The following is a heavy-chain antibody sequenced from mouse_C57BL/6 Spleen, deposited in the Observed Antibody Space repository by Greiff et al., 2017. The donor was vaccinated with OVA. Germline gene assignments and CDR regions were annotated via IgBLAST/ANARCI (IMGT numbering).Heavy chain of an antibody. CDR2: IDPETGGT. CDR1: GYTFTDYE. V-gene: IGHV1-15*01. J-gene: IGHJ3*01. D-gene: IGHD3-2*02. CDR3: TRGSGPPFAY. Sequence: VKLVESGAELVRPGASVTLSCKASGYTFTDYEMHWVKQTPVHGLEWIGAIDPETGGTAYNQKFKGKAILTADKSSSTAYMELRSLTSEDSAVYYCTRGSGPPFAYWGQGTLVTVSA.